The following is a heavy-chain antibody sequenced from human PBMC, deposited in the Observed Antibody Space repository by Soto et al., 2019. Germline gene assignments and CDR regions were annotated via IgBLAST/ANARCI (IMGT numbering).Heavy chain of an antibody. CDR2: IFHTGTT. V-gene: IGHV4-39*01. D-gene: IGHD1-1*01. CDR1: GDSIDSNRHY. CDR3: ARSTGMNWFAP. J-gene: IGHJ5*02. Sequence: SETLSLTCSVSGDSIDSNRHYWGWIRRPPGKGLEWIGSIFHTGTTYYSPSLKSRVTLSIDTSKNQFFLTMTSLTAADAGVYYCARSTGMNWFAPWGQGTLVTVSS.